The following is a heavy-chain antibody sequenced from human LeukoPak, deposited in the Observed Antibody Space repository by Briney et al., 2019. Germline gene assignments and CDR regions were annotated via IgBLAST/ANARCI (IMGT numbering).Heavy chain of an antibody. CDR2: IYYSGST. Sequence: PSETLSLTCTVPGGSISSYYCTWIRQPPGKGREWFGYIYYSGSTNYNPSLKSRVTISVDTSKNQFSLKLSSVTAADTAVYYCASYYGSGSYYYYFDYWGQGTLVTVSS. V-gene: IGHV4-59*01. D-gene: IGHD3-10*01. CDR1: GGSISSYY. J-gene: IGHJ4*02. CDR3: ASYYGSGSYYYYFDY.